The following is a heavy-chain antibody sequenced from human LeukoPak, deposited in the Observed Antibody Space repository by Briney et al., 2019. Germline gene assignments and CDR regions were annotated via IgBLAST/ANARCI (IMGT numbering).Heavy chain of an antibody. V-gene: IGHV4-59*01. CDR2: IYYSGST. CDR3: ARVFDSGSQAYFYYMDV. Sequence: KSSETLSLTCTVSGGSISSYYWSWIRQPPGKGLEWIGYIYYSGSTNYNPSLKSRVTMSADTSKNQFSLKVSSVTAADTAVYYCARVFDSGSQAYFYYMDVWGKGTTVTISS. J-gene: IGHJ6*03. D-gene: IGHD3-10*01. CDR1: GGSISSYY.